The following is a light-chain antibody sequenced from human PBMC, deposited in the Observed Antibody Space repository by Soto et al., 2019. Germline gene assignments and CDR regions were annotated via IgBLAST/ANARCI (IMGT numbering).Light chain of an antibody. CDR1: QSVSNNY. CDR2: GAS. V-gene: IGKV3-20*01. CDR3: QQYNTSPRT. Sequence: EIVLPQSPGTLSLSPVERATLSCRASQSVSNNYLAWYQPKPGQAPRLLIYGASNRATGIPDRFSGSGSGTDFTLTISRLETEDFAVVYCQQYNTSPRTFGQGTKVDI. J-gene: IGKJ1*01.